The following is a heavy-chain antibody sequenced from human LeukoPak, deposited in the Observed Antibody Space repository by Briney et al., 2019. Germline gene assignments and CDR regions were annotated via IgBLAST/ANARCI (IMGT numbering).Heavy chain of an antibody. Sequence: GESLKISCKGSGYSFTSYWIGWVRQMPGKGLEWMGIIYPGDSDTRYSPSFQGQVTISADKSISTAYLQWSSLKASDTAMYYCARRYCSGDNCYSGFDYWGQGTLVTVSS. CDR1: GYSFTSYW. CDR3: ARRYCSGDNCYSGFDY. CDR2: IYPGDSDT. D-gene: IGHD2-15*01. V-gene: IGHV5-51*01. J-gene: IGHJ4*02.